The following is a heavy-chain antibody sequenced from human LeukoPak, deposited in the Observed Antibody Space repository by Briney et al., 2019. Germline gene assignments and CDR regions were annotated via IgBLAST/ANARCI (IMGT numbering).Heavy chain of an antibody. CDR1: EFSVGSNY. CDR3: AKDSKGYSSGWDLDY. D-gene: IGHD6-19*01. V-gene: IGHV3-66*01. J-gene: IGHJ4*02. CDR2: IYSGGST. Sequence: GGSLRLSCAASEFSVGSNYMTWVRQAPGKGLEWVSLIYSGGSTYYADSVKGRFTISRDNSKNTLYLQMNSLRAEDTALYYCAKDSKGYSSGWDLDYWGQGTLVTVSS.